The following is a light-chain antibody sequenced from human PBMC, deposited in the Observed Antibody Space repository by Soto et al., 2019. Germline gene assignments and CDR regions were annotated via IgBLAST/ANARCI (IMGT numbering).Light chain of an antibody. CDR3: QSFDKYLSAVV. Sequence: QSALTQPPSASGFPGQSVTISCTGTSSDVGYYDYVSWYQQHPGKAPKLVIYEVTKRPSGVPDRVSASKSGNTASLTVSGLRAEDEADYYCQSFDKYLSAVVFGGGTKLTVL. CDR1: SSDVGYYDY. CDR2: EVT. V-gene: IGLV2-8*01. J-gene: IGLJ2*01.